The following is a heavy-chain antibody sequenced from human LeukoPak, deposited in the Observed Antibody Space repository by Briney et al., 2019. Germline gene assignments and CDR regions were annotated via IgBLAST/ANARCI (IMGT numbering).Heavy chain of an antibody. CDR2: INAGNGNT. V-gene: IGHV1-3*01. CDR1: GYTFTSYA. Sequence: GASVRVSCKASGYTFTSYAMHWVRQAPGQRLEWMGWINAGNGNTKYSQKFQGRVTITRDTSASTAYMELSSLRSEDTAVYYCARGRGLASFSLDYWGQGTLVTVSS. D-gene: IGHD3/OR15-3a*01. J-gene: IGHJ4*02. CDR3: ARGRGLASFSLDY.